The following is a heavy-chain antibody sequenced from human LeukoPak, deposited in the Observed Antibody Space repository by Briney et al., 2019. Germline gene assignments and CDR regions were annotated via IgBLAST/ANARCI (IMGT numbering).Heavy chain of an antibody. CDR3: AKCSITCYANAFYI. D-gene: IGHD2-2*01. CDR2: INTDGSST. V-gene: IGHV3-74*01. J-gene: IGHJ3*02. CDR1: GFTFSSYW. Sequence: GGSLRLSCAASGFTFSSYWMHWVRQAPGKGLMWVSGINTDGSSTSYADSVKGRFTISRDNAKNTLFLQMNSLRAEDTAVYYCAKCSITCYANAFYIWGQGTMVTVSS.